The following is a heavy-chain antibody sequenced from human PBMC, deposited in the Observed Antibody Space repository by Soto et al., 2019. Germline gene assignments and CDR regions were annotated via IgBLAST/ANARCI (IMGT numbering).Heavy chain of an antibody. CDR1: GGSISTGDFS. V-gene: IGHV4-31*03. D-gene: IGHD2-21*01. CDR2: MYHSGSP. CDR3: ARTRGNVVGLNLEDTYFDP. Sequence: QVQLQESGPGLVKPSQTLSLTCTVSGGSISTGDFSWTWIRQHPGKGLEWIGDMYHSGSPYYNPSLKSRLTISVDPSKSQCSLRLSSLTAADTAVYYCARTRGNVVGLNLEDTYFDPWGRGTLVTVSS. J-gene: IGHJ5*02.